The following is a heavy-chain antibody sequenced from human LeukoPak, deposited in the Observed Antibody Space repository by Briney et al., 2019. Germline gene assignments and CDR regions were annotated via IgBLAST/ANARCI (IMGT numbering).Heavy chain of an antibody. V-gene: IGHV4-61*02. CDR2: IYTSGST. Sequence: SQTLSLTCTVSGGSISSGSYYWSWIRQPAGKGLEWIGRIYTSGSTNYNPSLKSRVTISVDTSKNQFSLKLSSVTAADTAVYYCAREGGLRGYSYGLFDYWGQETLVTVSS. J-gene: IGHJ4*02. CDR3: AREGGLRGYSYGLFDY. CDR1: GGSISSGSYY. D-gene: IGHD5-18*01.